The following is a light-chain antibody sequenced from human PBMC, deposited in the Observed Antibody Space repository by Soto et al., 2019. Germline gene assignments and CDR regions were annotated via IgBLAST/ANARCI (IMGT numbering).Light chain of an antibody. Sequence: EIVLTQSPGTLSLSPGERATLSCRASQSVSSSSLAWYQQKPGQAPRLLIYGSSSRATGIPDRFSGSGSGTDFTLTISRLEPEDFAVYYCQQYCSSYTFGQGTKLEIK. J-gene: IGKJ2*01. CDR1: QSVSSSS. CDR3: QQYCSSYT. CDR2: GSS. V-gene: IGKV3-20*01.